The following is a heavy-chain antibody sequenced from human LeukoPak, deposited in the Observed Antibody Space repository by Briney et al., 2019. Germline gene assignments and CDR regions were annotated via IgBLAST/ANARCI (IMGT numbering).Heavy chain of an antibody. D-gene: IGHD2-2*01. Sequence: SETLSLTCTVSGDSISRYYWSWIRQPPGKGLEWIGYINNSGGTSYNPSLKSRVTISLDTSKNQFSLQLNSVTTTDTAVYYCASQMSGTSVSYWGQGTLVTVSS. CDR2: INNSGGT. J-gene: IGHJ4*02. CDR3: ASQMSGTSVSY. CDR1: GDSISRYY. V-gene: IGHV4-4*08.